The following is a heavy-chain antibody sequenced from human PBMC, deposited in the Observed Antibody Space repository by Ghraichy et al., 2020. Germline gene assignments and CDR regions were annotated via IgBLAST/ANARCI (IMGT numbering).Heavy chain of an antibody. CDR1: GFTFNSFA. CDR2: VSYDGSNK. V-gene: IGHV3-30-3*01. D-gene: IGHD6-19*01. Sequence: GGSLRLSCAASGFTFNSFAMHWVRQAPGKGLEWVAVVSYDGSNKYYADSVRGRFTISRDNLKNTLSLQMDSLRPKDTAVYYCARFPQQWVLLGWFFDLWGRGTLVSVSS. CDR3: ARFPQQWVLLGWFFDL. J-gene: IGHJ2*01.